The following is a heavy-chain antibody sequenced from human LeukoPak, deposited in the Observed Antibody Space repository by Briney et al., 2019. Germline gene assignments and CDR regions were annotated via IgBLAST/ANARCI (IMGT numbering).Heavy chain of an antibody. CDR2: INPNSGGT. D-gene: IGHD3-9*01. CDR1: GYTFTGYY. V-gene: IGHV1-2*02. J-gene: IGHJ4*02. Sequence: GASVKVSCKASGYTFTGYYMHWVRQAPGQGLEWMGWINPNSGGTNYAQKFQGRVTMTRDTSISTAYMELSRLRSDDTAVYYCARDAPDTDYDILTGYYPYFDYWGQGTLVTVSS. CDR3: ARDAPDTDYDILTGYYPYFDY.